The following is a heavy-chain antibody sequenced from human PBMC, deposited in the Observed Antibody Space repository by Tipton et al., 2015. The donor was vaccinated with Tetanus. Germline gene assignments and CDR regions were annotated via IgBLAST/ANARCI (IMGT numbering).Heavy chain of an antibody. V-gene: IGHV3-30-3*01. CDR2: ISYDGSNK. CDR1: GFTFSSYA. CDR3: ARETDCSGGSCYSGYYYYYGMDV. D-gene: IGHD2-15*01. Sequence: SLRLSCAASGFTFSSYAMHWVRQAPGKGLEWVAVISYDGSNKYYADSVNGRFTISRDNSKNTLYLQMNSLRAEDTAVYYCARETDCSGGSCYSGYYYYYGMDVWGQGTTVTVSS. J-gene: IGHJ6*02.